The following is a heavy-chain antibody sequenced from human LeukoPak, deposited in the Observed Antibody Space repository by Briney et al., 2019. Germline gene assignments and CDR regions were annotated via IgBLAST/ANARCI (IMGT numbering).Heavy chain of an antibody. CDR3: ARVSGMGELSVEVDY. V-gene: IGHV1-46*01. CDR1: GYTFTKYY. Sequence: ASVKVSCKASGYTFTKYYIHWVRQAPGQGLVWMGKINPIGGSATYAQKFQGRVTMTRDTSTSTVYMELSSLKSEDTAVFYCARVSGMGELSVEVDYWGQGALVTVSS. CDR2: INPIGGSA. J-gene: IGHJ4*02. D-gene: IGHD3-16*02.